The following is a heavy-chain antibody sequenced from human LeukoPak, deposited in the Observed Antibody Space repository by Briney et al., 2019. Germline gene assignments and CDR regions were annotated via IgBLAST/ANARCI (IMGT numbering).Heavy chain of an antibody. CDR3: ARRIAARLGYFDY. CDR1: GGSISSYY. D-gene: IGHD6-6*01. CDR2: IYYSGST. J-gene: IGHJ4*02. Sequence: SETLSLTCTVSGGSISSYYWSWIRQPPGKGLEWIGYIYYSGSTNYNPSLKSRVTISVDASKNQFSLKLSSVTAADTAVYYCARRIAARLGYFDYWGQGTLVTVSS. V-gene: IGHV4-59*01.